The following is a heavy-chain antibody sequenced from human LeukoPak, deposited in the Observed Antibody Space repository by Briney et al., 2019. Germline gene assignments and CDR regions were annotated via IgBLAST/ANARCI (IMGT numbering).Heavy chain of an antibody. J-gene: IGHJ6*02. V-gene: IGHV3-23*01. CDR3: AKATVTSYYYYYGMDV. Sequence: GGSLRLSCAAPGFTFSSYAMSWVRQAPGKGLEWVSAISGSGGSTYYADSVKGRFTISRDNSKNTLYLQMNSLRAEDTAVYYCAKATVTSYYYYYGMDVWGQGTTVTVSS. CDR1: GFTFSSYA. CDR2: ISGSGGST. D-gene: IGHD4-17*01.